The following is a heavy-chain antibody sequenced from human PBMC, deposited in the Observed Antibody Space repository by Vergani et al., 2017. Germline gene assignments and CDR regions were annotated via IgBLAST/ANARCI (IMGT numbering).Heavy chain of an antibody. CDR3: AKGDWELIGWFDP. V-gene: IGHV3-30*02. CDR2: IRYDGSNK. J-gene: IGHJ5*02. Sequence: QVQLVESGGGVVQPGGSLRLSCAASGFTFSSYGMHWVRQAPGKGLEWVAFIRYDGSNKYYADSVKGRFTISRDNSKNTLYLQMNSLRAEDTAVYYCAKGDWELIGWFDPWGQGTLVTVSS. CDR1: GFTFSSYG. D-gene: IGHD1-26*01.